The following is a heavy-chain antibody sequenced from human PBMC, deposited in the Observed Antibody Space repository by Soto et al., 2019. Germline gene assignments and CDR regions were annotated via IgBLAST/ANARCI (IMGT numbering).Heavy chain of an antibody. CDR2: IYYSGST. CDR1: GGSISSGGYY. D-gene: IGHD3-3*01. Sequence: LSLTCTVSGGSISSGGYYWSWIRQHPGKGLEWIGYIYYSGSTYYNPSLKSRVTISVDTSKNQFSLKLSSVTAPDTAVYYCARAAQGYDFWSGYLDYWGQGTLVTVSS. CDR3: ARAAQGYDFWSGYLDY. V-gene: IGHV4-31*02. J-gene: IGHJ4*02.